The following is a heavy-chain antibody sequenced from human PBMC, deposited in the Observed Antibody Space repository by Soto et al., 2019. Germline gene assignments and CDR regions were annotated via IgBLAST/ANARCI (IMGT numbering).Heavy chain of an antibody. V-gene: IGHV1-18*01. J-gene: IGHJ3*02. CDR1: GYTFTSYD. CDR3: ARDLVFRAPAVVFDI. D-gene: IGHD3-10*01. CDR2: ISAYNGNT. Sequence: ASVKVSCKASGYTFTSYDINWVRQATGQGLEWMGWISAYNGNTNYAQKLQGRVTMTTDTSTSTAYTELRSLRSDDTAVYYCARDLVFRAPAVVFDIWGQGTMVTVSS.